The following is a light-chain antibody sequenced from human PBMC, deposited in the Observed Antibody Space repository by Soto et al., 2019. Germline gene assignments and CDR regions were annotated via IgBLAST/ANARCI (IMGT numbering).Light chain of an antibody. CDR1: SSNVGAGYD. Sequence: SVLTQPPSVSGAPGQSVTISCSGSSSNVGAGYDVNWYQQLPGTAPKLLIYVNTNRPSGVPDRFSGSKSGTSASLAITGLQAEDEADYYCQSYDSSLTGYVFGTGTKVTVL. CDR2: VNT. J-gene: IGLJ1*01. V-gene: IGLV1-40*01. CDR3: QSYDSSLTGYV.